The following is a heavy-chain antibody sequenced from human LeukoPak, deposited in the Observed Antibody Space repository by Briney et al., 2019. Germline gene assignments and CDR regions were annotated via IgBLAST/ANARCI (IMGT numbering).Heavy chain of an antibody. D-gene: IGHD5-18*01. CDR2: ISSSGSTI. J-gene: IGHJ3*02. V-gene: IGHV3-48*03. CDR1: GFTFSSYE. Sequence: PGGSLRLSCAASGFTFSSYEMNLVRQAPGKGLEWVPYISSSGSTIYYADSVKGRFTISRDNAKNSLYLQMNSLRAEDTAVYYCARTVDTVYDAFDIWGQGTMVTVSS. CDR3: ARTVDTVYDAFDI.